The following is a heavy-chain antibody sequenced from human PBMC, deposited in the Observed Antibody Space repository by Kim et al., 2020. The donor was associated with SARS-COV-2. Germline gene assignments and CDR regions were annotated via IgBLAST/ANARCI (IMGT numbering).Heavy chain of an antibody. V-gene: IGHV3-23*01. CDR3: AKDGLSAVVPASSGMDV. Sequence: KGRFTISRDNAKNTLYLQMNSMRAEDTAVYYCAKDGLSAVVPASSGMDVWGQGTTVTVSS. J-gene: IGHJ6*02. D-gene: IGHD2-2*01.